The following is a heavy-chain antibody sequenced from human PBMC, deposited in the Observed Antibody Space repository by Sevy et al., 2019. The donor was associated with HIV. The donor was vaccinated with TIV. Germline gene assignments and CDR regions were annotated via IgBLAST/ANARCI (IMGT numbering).Heavy chain of an antibody. J-gene: IGHJ3*02. Sequence: SETLSLTCTVSGGSISTHYWSWIRQPPGKGLEWIGYIQYSGSTNHTPSLKSRVTISIDTSKNQFSLKLSSVTAADTAVYYCARVGAWYYGSTGNAFDIWGQGTMVTVSS. D-gene: IGHD3-10*01. CDR1: GGSISTHY. CDR2: IQYSGST. CDR3: ARVGAWYYGSTGNAFDI. V-gene: IGHV4-59*11.